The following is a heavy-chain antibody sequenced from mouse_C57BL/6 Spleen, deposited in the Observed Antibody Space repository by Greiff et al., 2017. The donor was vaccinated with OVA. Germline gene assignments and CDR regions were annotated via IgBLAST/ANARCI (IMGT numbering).Heavy chain of an antibody. Sequence: EVQLQQSGAELVRPGASVTLSCTASGFNIKDYYMHWVKQRPEQGLEWIGRIDPEDGDTEYAPKFQGKATMTADPSSNTAYLQLSSLTSEDTAVYYCTTYSSGYVPDYWGQGTTLTVSS. CDR3: TTYSSGYVPDY. CDR1: GFNIKDYY. J-gene: IGHJ2*01. D-gene: IGHD3-2*02. CDR2: IDPEDGDT. V-gene: IGHV14-1*01.